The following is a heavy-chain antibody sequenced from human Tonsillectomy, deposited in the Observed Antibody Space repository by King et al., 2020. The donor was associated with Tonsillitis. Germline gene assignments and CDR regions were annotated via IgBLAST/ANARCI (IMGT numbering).Heavy chain of an antibody. CDR3: ARPLFGEQWLVPFVY. D-gene: IGHD6-19*01. Sequence: VQLVESGGGLVKPGGSLRLSCAASGFTFSDYYMSWVRKAPGKGLEWVSYISSSGSYTVYADSVKGRLTISRDNAKNSLYLQMNSLRAEDTAVYYCARPLFGEQWLVPFVYWGQGTLVTVSS. J-gene: IGHJ4*02. CDR1: GFTFSDYY. V-gene: IGHV3-11*06. CDR2: ISSSGSYT.